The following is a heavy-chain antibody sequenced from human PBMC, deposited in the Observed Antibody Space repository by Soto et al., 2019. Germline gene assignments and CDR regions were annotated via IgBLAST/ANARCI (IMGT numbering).Heavy chain of an antibody. CDR3: ARTGFYDYSKGVGGYYSYYGMDV. V-gene: IGHV1-2*04. Sequence: VASVKVSCKASGYTFTGYYMHWVRQAPGQGLEWMGWINPNSGGTNYAQKFQGWVTMTRDTSISTAYMELSRLRSDDTAVYYCARTGFYDYSKGVGGYYSYYGMDVWGQGTTVTVSS. J-gene: IGHJ6*02. CDR2: INPNSGGT. D-gene: IGHD4-4*01. CDR1: GYTFTGYY.